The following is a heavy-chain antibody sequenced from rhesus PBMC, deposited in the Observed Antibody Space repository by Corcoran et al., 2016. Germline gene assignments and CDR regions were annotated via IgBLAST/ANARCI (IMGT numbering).Heavy chain of an antibody. V-gene: IGHV5-2*01. D-gene: IGHD3-9*01. CDR3: AKEYYEDDYGDYNNYYGLDS. J-gene: IGHJ6*01. Sequence: EVQLVQSGAEVKRPGASLKISCKTSGYSFISYWNSWVRQMPGKGLEWMGAIDPSDSDPRIGPSFQVQSTISAEKSSSTAYLQWSSLKASDSATYYCAKEYYEDDYGDYNNYYGLDSWGQGVVVTVSS. CDR1: GYSFISYW. CDR2: IDPSDSDP.